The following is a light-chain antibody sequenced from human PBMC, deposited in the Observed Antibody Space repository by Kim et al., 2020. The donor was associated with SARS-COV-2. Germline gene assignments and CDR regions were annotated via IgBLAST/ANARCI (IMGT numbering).Light chain of an antibody. J-gene: IGLJ2*01. CDR1: NLGERY. CDR3: QACDGSTVV. Sequence: SYELTQPPSVSVSPGQTASITCSGDNLGERYACWYQQKSGQSPVLVIYQDSKRPSGIPERVSGSNSGNTATLTISGTQAVDEADYYCQACDGSTVVFGGG. CDR2: QDS. V-gene: IGLV3-1*01.